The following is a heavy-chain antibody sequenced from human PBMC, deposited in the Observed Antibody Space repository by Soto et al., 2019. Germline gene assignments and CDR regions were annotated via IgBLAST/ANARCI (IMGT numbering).Heavy chain of an antibody. CDR3: AVTPNCGRDCSAASYWYFEI. J-gene: IGHJ2*01. CDR1: GLTFGNYA. V-gene: IGHV3-23*01. CDR2: ISGDSGRT. D-gene: IGHD2-21*02. Sequence: EVQLWECGGGLVQPGGSVRLSCAASGLTFGNYAMSWVRQAPGKGLEWVSAISGDSGRTYYADSVKGRFTISRDNSKNTLYLQMNSLRAEDTAVYYCAVTPNCGRDCSAASYWYFEIWGRGTLVTVSS.